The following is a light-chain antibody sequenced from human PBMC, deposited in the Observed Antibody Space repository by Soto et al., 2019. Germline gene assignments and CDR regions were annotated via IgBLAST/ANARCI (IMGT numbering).Light chain of an antibody. Sequence: EIVLTQSPGTLSLSPGERATLNCRASQSISTSSLAWYRQKPGQAPRLLIYGASTRATDMPGTFSGRGSGTEFTLTITSLRPEDFGVYYCQQYRSWPRTFGQGTKVDIK. CDR1: QSISTSS. CDR2: GAS. CDR3: QQYRSWPRT. J-gene: IGKJ1*01. V-gene: IGKV3-20*01.